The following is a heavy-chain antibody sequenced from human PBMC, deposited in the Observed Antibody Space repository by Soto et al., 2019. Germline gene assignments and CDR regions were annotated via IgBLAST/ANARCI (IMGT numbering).Heavy chain of an antibody. CDR2: IYYSGST. D-gene: IGHD3-3*01. CDR3: ARAAPSTISSYGLDV. CDR1: GCSISTDGYC. V-gene: IGHV4-31*03. Sequence: SETLSLTCRVSGCSISTDGYCWRLIRQLPGKGLEWIGYIYYSGSTFYNPSLKSRVTMSVDTSTNQFSLILNSLTAADTAVYYCARAAPSTISSYGLDVWGQGTTVTVSS. J-gene: IGHJ6*02.